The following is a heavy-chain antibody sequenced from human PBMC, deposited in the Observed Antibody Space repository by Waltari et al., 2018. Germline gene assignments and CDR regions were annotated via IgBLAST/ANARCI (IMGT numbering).Heavy chain of an antibody. J-gene: IGHJ6*02. Sequence: QVQLQESGPGLVKPSETLSLTCTVSGGSISSYYWSWIRQPPGKGLEWIGYIYYSGSTNYNPSLKSRVTISVDTSKNQFSLKLSSVTAADTAVYYCARLGPTTVKYYYYYGMDVWGQGTTVTVSS. CDR1: GGSISSYY. D-gene: IGHD4-4*01. CDR2: IYYSGST. V-gene: IGHV4-59*08. CDR3: ARLGPTTVKYYYYYGMDV.